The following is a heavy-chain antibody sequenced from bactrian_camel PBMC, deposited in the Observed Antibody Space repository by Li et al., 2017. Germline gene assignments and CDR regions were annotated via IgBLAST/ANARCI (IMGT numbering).Heavy chain of an antibody. Sequence: VQLVESGGGLIQPGGSLRLSCAAVGFTFSSYAMSWVRQAPGKGLEWVSAVNSGGTSTYYAGSVKGRWTISRDNAKNTLYLQMNSLKSEDTALYYCAAGLSSTYWGQGTQVTVS. CDR1: GFTFSSYA. CDR3: AAGLSSTY. CDR2: VNSGGTST. J-gene: IGHJ4*01. D-gene: IGHD6*01. V-gene: IGHV3S31*01.